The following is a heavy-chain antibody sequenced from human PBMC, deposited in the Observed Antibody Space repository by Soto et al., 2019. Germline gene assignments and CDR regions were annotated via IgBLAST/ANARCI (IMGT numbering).Heavy chain of an antibody. CDR1: GGSISSYY. Sequence: SETLSLTCTVSGGSISSYYWSWIRQPPGKGLEWIGYIYYSGSTNYNPSLKSRVTISVDTSKNQFSLKLNSMTAADTAVYYCARHNYGSGSTYFDYWGQGALVTVSS. CDR2: IYYSGST. CDR3: ARHNYGSGSTYFDY. J-gene: IGHJ4*02. D-gene: IGHD3-10*01. V-gene: IGHV4-59*08.